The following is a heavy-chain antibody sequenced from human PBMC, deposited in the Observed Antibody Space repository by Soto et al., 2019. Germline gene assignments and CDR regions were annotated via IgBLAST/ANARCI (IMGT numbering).Heavy chain of an antibody. CDR3: ARGVGYTYGPAVY. D-gene: IGHD3-16*02. V-gene: IGHV4-34*01. CDR1: GGSFSGYY. J-gene: IGHJ4*02. CDR2: MNHSGST. Sequence: QVQLQQWGAGLLKPSETLSLPCGVSGGSFSGYYWTWIRQPPGKGLEWIGEMNHSGSTNYTPSLKSRVTMSVDTSKNQFSLNLTSTTAADTAVYYCARGVGYTYGPAVYRGQGARVTVSS.